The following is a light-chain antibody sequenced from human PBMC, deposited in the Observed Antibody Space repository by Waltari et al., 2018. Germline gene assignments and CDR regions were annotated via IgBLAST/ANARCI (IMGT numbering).Light chain of an antibody. J-gene: IGLJ3*02. CDR1: SSDVGSYKF. CDR2: EGT. Sequence: QSALTQPASVSGSPGQSITISCTGTSSDVGSYKFVSWYQPHPGKAPKRMIYEGTKRPSGVSNRFSGSKSGNTASLTISGLQAEDEADYYCCSYAGRSTWVFGGGTKLTVL. V-gene: IGLV2-23*01. CDR3: CSYAGRSTWV.